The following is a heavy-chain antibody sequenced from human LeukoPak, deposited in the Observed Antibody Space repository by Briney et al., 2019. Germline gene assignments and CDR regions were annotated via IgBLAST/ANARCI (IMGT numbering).Heavy chain of an antibody. D-gene: IGHD5-12*01. CDR1: GFTFSPYS. CDR2: ISSTSTTI. CDR3: AKLVATASDAFDV. Sequence: GGSLRLSCAASGFTFSPYSMYWVRQAPGKGLEWVSYISSTSTTIYYADSVKGRFTISRDNAKDSLYLQMNTLRAEDTAIYYCAKLVATASDAFDVWGQGTMVTVSS. J-gene: IGHJ3*01. V-gene: IGHV3-48*04.